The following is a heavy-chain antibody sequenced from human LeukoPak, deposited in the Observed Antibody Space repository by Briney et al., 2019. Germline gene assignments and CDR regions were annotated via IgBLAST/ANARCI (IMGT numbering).Heavy chain of an antibody. V-gene: IGHV3-48*02. J-gene: IGHJ4*02. D-gene: IGHD2-15*01. Sequence: GGSLRLSCAAPGFTFSSYRMNWVRQAQWNGLEWVSYFGISDSPIFYADSVKGRYTISRDNAQNSVYLQMNSLSDEDTAVYYCASDRYSSFDNWGQGTLVTVSS. CDR1: GFTFSSYR. CDR2: FGISDSPI. CDR3: ASDRYSSFDN.